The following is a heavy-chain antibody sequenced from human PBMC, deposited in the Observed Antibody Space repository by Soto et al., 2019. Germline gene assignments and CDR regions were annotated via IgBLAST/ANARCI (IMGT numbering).Heavy chain of an antibody. V-gene: IGHV3-64D*06. CDR1: GFTFSSYA. D-gene: IGHD6-6*01. J-gene: IGHJ6*04. CDR3: VKDFSARGPWGYYYGMDV. CDR2: ISSNGGST. Sequence: PGGSLRLSCSASGFTFSSYAMHWVRQAPGKGLEYVSAISSNGGSTYYADSVKGRFTISRDNSKNTLYLQMSSLRAEDTAVYYCVKDFSARGPWGYYYGMDVWGKGTTVSASS.